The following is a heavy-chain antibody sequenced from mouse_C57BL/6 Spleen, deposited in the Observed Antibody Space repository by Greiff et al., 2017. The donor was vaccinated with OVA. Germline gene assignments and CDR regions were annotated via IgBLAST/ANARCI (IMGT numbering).Heavy chain of an antibody. J-gene: IGHJ2*01. V-gene: IGHV1-55*01. CDR2: IYPGSGST. CDR1: GYTFTSYW. CDR3: ARSLYGNYGGY. Sequence: QVHVKQPGAELVKPGASVKMSCKASGYTFTSYWITWVKQRPGQGLEWIGDIYPGSGSTNYNEKFKSKATLTVDTSSSTAYMQLSSLTSEDSAVYYCARSLYGNYGGYWGQGTTLTVSS. D-gene: IGHD2-1*01.